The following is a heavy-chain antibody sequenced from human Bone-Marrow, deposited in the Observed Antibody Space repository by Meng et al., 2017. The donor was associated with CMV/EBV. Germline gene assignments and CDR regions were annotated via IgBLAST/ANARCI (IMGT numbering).Heavy chain of an antibody. CDR2: IYYSGST. D-gene: IGHD1-7*01. J-gene: IGHJ6*02. Sequence: GSLRLSCTVSGGSISSYYWSWIRQPPGKGLEWIGYIYYSGSTNYNPSLKSRVTISVDTSKNQFSLKLSSVTAADTAVYYCARDGGVAGTTHTSQENYYYYYGMDVWGQGTMVTVSS. CDR3: ARDGGVAGTTHTSQENYYYYYGMDV. V-gene: IGHV4-59*01. CDR1: GGSISSYY.